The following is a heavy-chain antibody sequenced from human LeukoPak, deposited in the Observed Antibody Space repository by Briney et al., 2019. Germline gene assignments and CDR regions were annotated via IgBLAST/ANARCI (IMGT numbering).Heavy chain of an antibody. V-gene: IGHV4-61*01. Sequence: PSETLSLTCTVSGGSVSSTSYYWSWIRQPPGKGLEWIGYIYYSGSTNYNPSLKSRVTISVDMSKNQFSLKLSSVTTADTAVYYCARDNGHQWMALGLWGQGTLVTVSS. CDR3: ARDNGHQWMALGL. CDR2: IYYSGST. J-gene: IGHJ4*02. CDR1: GGSVSSTSYY. D-gene: IGHD6-19*01.